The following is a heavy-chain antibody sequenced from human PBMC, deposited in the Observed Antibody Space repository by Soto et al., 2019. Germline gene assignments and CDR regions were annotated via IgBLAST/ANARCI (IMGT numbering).Heavy chain of an antibody. CDR1: GGAISSEDYY. CDR3: ARLFAYYDKEPGAFDI. Sequence: QVQLQESGPGLVQPSQTLSLTCSVSGGAISSEDYYWSWVRQPPGKGLEWIGYIYYRGSTYYNPTLRSRWTLSVDTSKNQISLHLTSVSAADTAVYFCARLFAYYDKEPGAFDIWGQGTVVTVSS. J-gene: IGHJ3*02. V-gene: IGHV4-30-4*01. D-gene: IGHD3-22*01. CDR2: IYYRGST.